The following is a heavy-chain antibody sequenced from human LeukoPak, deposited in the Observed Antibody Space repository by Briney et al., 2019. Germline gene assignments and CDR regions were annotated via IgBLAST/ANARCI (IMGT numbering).Heavy chain of an antibody. V-gene: IGHV4-34*01. J-gene: IGHJ4*02. CDR2: INHSGGT. CDR3: ARRGLWSGYYCFDY. Sequence: SETLSLTCAVYGGSLSGYYWSWIRQPPGKGLEWIGEINHSGGTNYNPSLKSRVSISVDTSKNQFSLKLSSVTAADTAVYYCARRGLWSGYYCFDYWGPGTLVTVSS. CDR1: GGSLSGYY. D-gene: IGHD3-3*01.